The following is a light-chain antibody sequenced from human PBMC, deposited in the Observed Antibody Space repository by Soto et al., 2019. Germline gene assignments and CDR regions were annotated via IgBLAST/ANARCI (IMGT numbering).Light chain of an antibody. CDR1: QTVRNNY. V-gene: IGKV3-20*01. CDR3: QEFSSYPLT. Sequence: IGVAKSPGSLSLPPGDSATLSYRASQTVRNNYLAWYQQKPGQAPRLLIYDASSRATGIPDRFSGGGSGTDFTLTISRLEPEDFAVYYCQEFSSYPLTFGGGTMVDIK. CDR2: DAS. J-gene: IGKJ4*01.